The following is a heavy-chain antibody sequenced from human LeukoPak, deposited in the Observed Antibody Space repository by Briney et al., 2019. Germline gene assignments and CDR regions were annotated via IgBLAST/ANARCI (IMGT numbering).Heavy chain of an antibody. D-gene: IGHD1-26*01. CDR3: ASSGSYRFDY. CDR1: GFTFSRYT. CDR2: ISTSGSAM. V-gene: IGHV3-48*02. J-gene: IGHJ4*02. Sequence: GGSLRLSCAASGFTFSRYTMNWVRQAPGEGLEWVSHISTSGSAMYYADSVKGRFTISRDNAKDSLYLQMNSLRDEDTAVYYCASSGSYRFDYWGQGTLVTVSS.